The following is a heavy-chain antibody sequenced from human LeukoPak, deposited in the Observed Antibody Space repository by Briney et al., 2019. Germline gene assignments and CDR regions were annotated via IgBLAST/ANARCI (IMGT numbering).Heavy chain of an antibody. J-gene: IGHJ4*02. CDR3: VRSRPLDY. CDR2: ISATGGDT. V-gene: IGHV3-23*01. CDR1: GFTFSTYS. Sequence: GGSLRLSCAASGFTFSTYSFSWVRQAPGKGLEWVSGISATGGDTYYADSVKGRFTISRDNSENTLYLQMNSLRAEDTAVFYCVRSRPLDYWGQGTLVTVSS.